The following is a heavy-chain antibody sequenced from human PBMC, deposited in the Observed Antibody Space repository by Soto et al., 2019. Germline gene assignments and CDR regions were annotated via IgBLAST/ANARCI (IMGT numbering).Heavy chain of an antibody. CDR3: AKRPASIITFDY. V-gene: IGHV3-23*01. Sequence: EVQLLDSGGGLVQPGGSLRLSCAASGFTFSNYAMSWVRQAPGKGLEWVSTISGNGGSTYYADSVKGRFTISRDNSKNMLFLQNNSLRDDVSAVYFCAKRPASIITFDYWGQGTPVTVSS. J-gene: IGHJ4*02. D-gene: IGHD2-2*01. CDR2: ISGNGGST. CDR1: GFTFSNYA.